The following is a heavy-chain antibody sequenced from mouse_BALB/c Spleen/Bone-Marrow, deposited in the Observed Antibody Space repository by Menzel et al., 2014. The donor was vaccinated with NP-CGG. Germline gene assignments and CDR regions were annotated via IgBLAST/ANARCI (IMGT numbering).Heavy chain of an antibody. CDR1: GSIFGLFG. CDR2: FSSGSRTI. J-gene: IGHJ4*01. Sequence: EVMLVESGGALGRPGGPRKFPVAPLGSIFGLFGSNGVVQPPEKGRSGFAYFSSGSRTIYYADTVKGRFTISRDNPKNTLFLQMTSLRSEDTAMYYCARSPNFVTYAMDYWGQGTSVTVSS. V-gene: IGHV5-17*02. D-gene: IGHD4-1*01. CDR3: ARSPNFVTYAMDY.